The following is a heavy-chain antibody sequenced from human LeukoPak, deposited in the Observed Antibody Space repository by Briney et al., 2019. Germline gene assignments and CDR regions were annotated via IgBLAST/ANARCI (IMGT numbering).Heavy chain of an antibody. CDR1: GYTFTSYD. CDR2: MNPNSGNT. V-gene: IGHV1-8*01. Sequence: ASVKVSCKASGYTFTSYDINWARQATGQGPEWMGWMNPNSGNTGYAQKFQGRVTMTRNTSISTAYMELSSLRSEDTAVYYCAREGYCSGGSCYYSYFDYWGQGTLVTVSS. D-gene: IGHD2-15*01. CDR3: AREGYCSGGSCYYSYFDY. J-gene: IGHJ4*02.